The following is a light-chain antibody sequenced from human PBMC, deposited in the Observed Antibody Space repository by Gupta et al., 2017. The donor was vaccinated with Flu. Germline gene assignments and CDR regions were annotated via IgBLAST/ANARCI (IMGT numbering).Light chain of an antibody. J-gene: IGLJ1*01. CDR3: SSHTVSDTFV. V-gene: IGLV2-8*01. CDR1: SSGIGAYKY. CDR2: EVT. Sequence: QSALTQPPSASGSPGQSITISCTGTSSGIGAYKYVSWHQQHAGKAPKLIIYEVTKRPSGVPDRFSGSKSGNTASLTVSGLQAEDEGDYYCSSHTVSDTFVFGTGTAVTVL.